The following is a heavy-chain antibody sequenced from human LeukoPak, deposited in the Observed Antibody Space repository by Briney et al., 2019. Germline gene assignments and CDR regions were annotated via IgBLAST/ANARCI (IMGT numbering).Heavy chain of an antibody. Sequence: GESLKISCKGSGYSFTNYWIGWVRQMPGKGLEWMGIIYPGDSDTRYSPSFQGQVTISADKSISTAYLQWSSLKASDTAMYYCVRLGGRYCSSTSCYVDWGQGTLVTVSS. D-gene: IGHD2-2*01. CDR3: VRLGGRYCSSTSCYVD. V-gene: IGHV5-51*01. CDR1: GYSFTNYW. J-gene: IGHJ4*02. CDR2: IYPGDSDT.